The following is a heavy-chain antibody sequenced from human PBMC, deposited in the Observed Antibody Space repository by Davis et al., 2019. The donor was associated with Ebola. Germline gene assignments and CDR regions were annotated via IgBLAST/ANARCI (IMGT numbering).Heavy chain of an antibody. J-gene: IGHJ6*02. CDR3: ARDIPLYSGYGSMDV. CDR1: GYTFTSYY. Sequence: AASVKVSCKASGYTFTSYYMHWVRQAPGQGLEWMGIINPSGGSTSYAQKFQGRVTMTRDTSTSTVYMELSSLRSEDTAVYYCARDIPLYSGYGSMDVWGQGTTVTVSS. D-gene: IGHD5-12*01. V-gene: IGHV1-46*01. CDR2: INPSGGST.